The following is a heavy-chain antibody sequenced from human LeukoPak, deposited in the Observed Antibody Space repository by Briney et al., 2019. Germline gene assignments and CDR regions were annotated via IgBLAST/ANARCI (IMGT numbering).Heavy chain of an antibody. CDR2: IFPGDSDT. CDR3: ARLTSFADLLTATRRSWFDP. V-gene: IGHV5-51*01. J-gene: IGHJ5*02. Sequence: GESLKISCKGSGYSFSSFWIAWVRQMPGKGLEWMGIIFPGDSDTRYRPSLRGQVTISVDKSIDTAFLQWSSLKASDSAIYYCARLTSFADLLTATRRSWFDPWGQGTLVTVSS. D-gene: IGHD2-21*02. CDR1: GYSFSSFW.